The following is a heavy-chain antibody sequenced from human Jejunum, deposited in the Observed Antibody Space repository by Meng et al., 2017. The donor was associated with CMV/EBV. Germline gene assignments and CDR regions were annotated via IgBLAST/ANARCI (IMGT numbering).Heavy chain of an antibody. CDR3: AKSSMGPTVTTAGVGDY. Sequence: FSSYAMSWVRQAPGKALEWVSAISGSGDRTHTADSVKGRFTISRDNSKNTLFLQMSSLRAEDTAVYYCAKSSMGPTVTTAGVGDYWGQGALVTVSS. V-gene: IGHV3-23*01. CDR1: FSSYA. J-gene: IGHJ4*02. CDR2: ISGSGDRT. D-gene: IGHD4-17*01.